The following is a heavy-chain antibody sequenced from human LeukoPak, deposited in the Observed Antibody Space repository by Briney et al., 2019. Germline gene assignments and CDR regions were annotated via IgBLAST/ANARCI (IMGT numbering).Heavy chain of an antibody. CDR3: ASKGDYDIP. J-gene: IGHJ5*02. CDR1: GFTFSSYG. Sequence: GGSLRLSCAASGFTFSSYGMRWVRQAPGKGLEWVAFIPFDGIKTYYADSVKGRFTISRDNSKNTLYLQMNSLRLEDTAVYYCASKGDYDIPWGQGTLVTVSS. CDR2: IPFDGIKT. V-gene: IGHV3-30*02. D-gene: IGHD3-22*01.